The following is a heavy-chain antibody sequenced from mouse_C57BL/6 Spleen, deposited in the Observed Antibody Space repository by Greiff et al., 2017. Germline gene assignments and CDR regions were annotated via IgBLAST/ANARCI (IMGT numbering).Heavy chain of an antibody. CDR3: AKDSAVEGFAY. CDR1: GYTFTSYW. CDR2: IDPSDSYT. D-gene: IGHD1-1*01. V-gene: IGHV1-59*01. Sequence: QVQLQQPGAELVRPGTSVKLSCKASGYTFTSYWMHWVKQSPGQGLEWIGVIDPSDSYTNYNPKFKRRATLTVDTSTSTAYMQLSSLTSEDSAVYYCAKDSAVEGFAYWGQGTLVTVSA. J-gene: IGHJ3*01.